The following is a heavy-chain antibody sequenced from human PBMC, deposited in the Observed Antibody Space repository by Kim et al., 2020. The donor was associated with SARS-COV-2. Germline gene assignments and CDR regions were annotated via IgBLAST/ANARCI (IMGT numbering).Heavy chain of an antibody. CDR1: GYTFTAYF. J-gene: IGHJ4*02. CDR3: ARDPRVGGGYCPDY. Sequence: ASVKVSCKASGYTFTAYFMHWVRQAPGQGLEWMGRINPNSGGTNYAQKFQGRVTMTRDTSINTAYMELSSLRSDDTAVYYCARDPRVGGGYCPDYWGQGTLVTVSS. D-gene: IGHD2-21*02. V-gene: IGHV1-2*06. CDR2: INPNSGGT.